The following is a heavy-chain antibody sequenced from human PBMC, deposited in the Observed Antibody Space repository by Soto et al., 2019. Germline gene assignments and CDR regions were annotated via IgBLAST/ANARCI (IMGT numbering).Heavy chain of an antibody. V-gene: IGHV4-30-4*01. Sequence: SETLSLTCTVSGGSISSGDYYWSWIRQPPGKGLEWIGYIYYSGSTYYNPSLKSRVTISVDTSKNQFSLKLSSVTAADTAVYYCASRYSGYDYSNYYYYGMDVWDQGTTVTVSS. CDR1: GGSISSGDYY. CDR2: IYYSGST. CDR3: ASRYSGYDYSNYYYYGMDV. D-gene: IGHD5-12*01. J-gene: IGHJ6*02.